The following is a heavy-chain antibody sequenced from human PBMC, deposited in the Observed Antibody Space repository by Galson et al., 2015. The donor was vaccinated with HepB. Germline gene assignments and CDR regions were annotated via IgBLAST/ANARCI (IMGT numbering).Heavy chain of an antibody. Sequence: SLRLSCAASGFTFSSYGMHWVRQAPGKGLEWVAVIWYDGSNKYYADSVKGRFTISRDNSKNTLYLQMNSLRAEDTAVYYCARESSKGTYYDFWSGHHGVLGYWGQGTLVTVSS. V-gene: IGHV3-33*01. CDR2: IWYDGSNK. CDR3: ARESSKGTYYDFWSGHHGVLGY. D-gene: IGHD3-3*01. CDR1: GFTFSSYG. J-gene: IGHJ4*02.